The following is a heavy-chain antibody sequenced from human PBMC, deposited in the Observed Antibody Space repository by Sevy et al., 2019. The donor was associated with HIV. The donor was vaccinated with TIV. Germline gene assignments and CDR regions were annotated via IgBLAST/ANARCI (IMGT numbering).Heavy chain of an antibody. J-gene: IGHJ4*02. D-gene: IGHD6-19*01. CDR3: AKDQGGEAVAGTFDY. V-gene: IGHV3-9*01. CDR2: ISWNRGSI. Sequence: GGYLRLSCAASGFTFDDYAMHWVRQAPGKGLEWVSGISWNRGSIGYADSVKGRFTISRDNAKNSLYLQMNSLRAEDTALYYCAKDQGGEAVAGTFDYWGQGTLVTVSS. CDR1: GFTFDDYA.